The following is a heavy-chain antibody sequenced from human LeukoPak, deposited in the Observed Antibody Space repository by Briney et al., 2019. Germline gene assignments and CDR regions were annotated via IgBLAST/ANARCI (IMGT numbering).Heavy chain of an antibody. CDR2: ISDYNGNT. CDR3: TRGPEWYGVNVDY. V-gene: IGHV1-18*01. CDR1: GYTFTSNY. Sequence: ASVKLSCKASGYTFTSNYIHWMRMAPGPGHERMGWISDYNGNTKYAQKLQGRGTMTTDTATSKAHMDLRSRRTDATAVYYCTRGPEWYGVNVDYWGQGTLVTVSS. D-gene: IGHD3-10*01. J-gene: IGHJ4*02.